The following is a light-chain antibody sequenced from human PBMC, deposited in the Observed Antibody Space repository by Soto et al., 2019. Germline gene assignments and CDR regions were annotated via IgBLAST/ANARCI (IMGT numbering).Light chain of an antibody. CDR3: TQGTHWPST. Sequence: DVVLTQSPLSLPVNFGQPASISCRSSKSLVYSDGNTHLSWFHQRPGQSPRRLIYRVSSRDSGVPERFSGSGSGTDFTLEISRVEAEDVGIYFCTQGTHWPSTFGQGTKVEVK. CDR1: KSLVYSDGNTH. V-gene: IGKV2-30*01. CDR2: RVS. J-gene: IGKJ1*01.